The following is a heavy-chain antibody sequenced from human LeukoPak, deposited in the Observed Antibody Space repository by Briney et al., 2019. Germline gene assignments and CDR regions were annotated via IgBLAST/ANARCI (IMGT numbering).Heavy chain of an antibody. V-gene: IGHV3-21*06. CDR1: GFSFTSYA. D-gene: IGHD1-1*01. J-gene: IGHJ6*03. CDR2: ITTGSSYI. Sequence: GGSLRLSCSASGFSFTSYAMNWVRQAPGKGLEWVSSITTGSSYIYYADSVRGRFSVPRDNAKNSLYLEMNSLRAEDTAVYYCVRVEATTARSYYYYYMDVWGKGTTVTVSS. CDR3: VRVEATTARSYYYYYMDV.